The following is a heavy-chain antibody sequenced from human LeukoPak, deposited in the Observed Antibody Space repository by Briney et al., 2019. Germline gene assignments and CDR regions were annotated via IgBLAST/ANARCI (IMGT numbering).Heavy chain of an antibody. CDR3: AREPLTTAYDY. J-gene: IGHJ4*02. CDR1: GFTFSIYS. Sequence: PGGSLRLSCAASGFTFSIYSMNWVRQAPGKGLEWVSSISSSSSYIYYADSVKGRFTISRDNAKNSLYLQMNSLGAEDTAVYYCAREPLTTAYDYWGQGTLVTVSS. D-gene: IGHD3-22*01. CDR2: ISSSSSYI. V-gene: IGHV3-21*01.